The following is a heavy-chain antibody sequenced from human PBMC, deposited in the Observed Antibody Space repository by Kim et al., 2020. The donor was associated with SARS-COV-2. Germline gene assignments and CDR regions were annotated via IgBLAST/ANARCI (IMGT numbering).Heavy chain of an antibody. Sequence: SETLSLTCTVSGGSISSYYWSWIRQPPGKGLEWIGYIYYSGSTNYNPSLKSRVTISVDTSKNQFSLKLSSVTAADTAVYYCAREALNYYDSSGSAFDIWGQGTMVTVSS. CDR2: IYYSGST. CDR3: AREALNYYDSSGSAFDI. D-gene: IGHD3-22*01. V-gene: IGHV4-59*01. CDR1: GGSISSYY. J-gene: IGHJ3*02.